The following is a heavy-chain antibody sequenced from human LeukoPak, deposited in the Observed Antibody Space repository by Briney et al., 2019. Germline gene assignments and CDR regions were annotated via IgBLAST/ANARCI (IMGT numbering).Heavy chain of an antibody. Sequence: ASVKVSCKASGYTFTSYDINWVRQATGQGLEWMGWMNPNSGNTGYAQKFQGRATMTRNTSISTAYMELSSLRSEDTAVYYCARAHRIAAAGFGGGYWGQGTLVTVSS. D-gene: IGHD6-13*01. V-gene: IGHV1-8*01. CDR1: GYTFTSYD. J-gene: IGHJ4*02. CDR3: ARAHRIAAAGFGGGY. CDR2: MNPNSGNT.